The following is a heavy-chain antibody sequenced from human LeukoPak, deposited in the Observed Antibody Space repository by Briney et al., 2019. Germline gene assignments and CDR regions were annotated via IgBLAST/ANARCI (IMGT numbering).Heavy chain of an antibody. CDR1: GFTFSSYN. V-gene: IGHV3-48*01. Sequence: GGSLRLSCAASGFTFSSYNMNWVRQAPGKGLEWVSSISYTSRAKNYADSVEGRFTISRDNVKKSLFLQMDSLRVEDTAVYYCARTYCSSGSCFGWGQGTLVTVSS. CDR3: ARTYCSSGSCFG. J-gene: IGHJ4*02. D-gene: IGHD2-15*01. CDR2: ISYTSRAK.